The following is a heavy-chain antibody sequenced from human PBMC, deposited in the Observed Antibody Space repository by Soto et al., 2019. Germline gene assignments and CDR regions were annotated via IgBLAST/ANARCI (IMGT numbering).Heavy chain of an antibody. V-gene: IGHV1-18*01. CDR1: GYTFTSYG. CDR2: ISDYNGKT. Sequence: QVQLVQSGAEVKKPGASVKVSCKASGYTFTSYGISWVRQAPGQGLEWMGWISDYNGKTNYAQKLQGRVTMTTDTATSTAYMELRSLRSDDAAVYYCAXXWAAAGPFDYWGQGTLVTVSS. D-gene: IGHD6-13*01. CDR3: AXXWAAAGPFDY. J-gene: IGHJ4*02.